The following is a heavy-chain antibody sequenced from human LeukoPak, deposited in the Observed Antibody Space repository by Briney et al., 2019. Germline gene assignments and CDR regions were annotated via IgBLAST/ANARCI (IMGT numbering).Heavy chain of an antibody. D-gene: IGHD5-24*01. V-gene: IGHV4-59*08. CDR3: ARHSRDGYNLSEYFQH. CDR2: IYYSGST. CDR1: GGSISSYY. Sequence: SETLSLTCTVSGGSISSYYWSWIRQPPGKGLEWIGYIYYSGSTNYNPSLKSRVTISVDTSKNQFSLKLSSVIAADTAVYYCARHSRDGYNLSEYFQHWGQGTLVTVSS. J-gene: IGHJ1*01.